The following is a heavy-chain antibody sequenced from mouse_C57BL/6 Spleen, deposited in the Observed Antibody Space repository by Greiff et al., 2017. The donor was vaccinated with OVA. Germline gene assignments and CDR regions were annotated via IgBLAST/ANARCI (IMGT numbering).Heavy chain of an antibody. D-gene: IGHD1-1*01. Sequence: EVKLMESGGGLVQPGGSMKLSCAASGFTFSDAWMDWVRQSPETGLEWVAEIRNKANNHATYYAESVKGRFTISRDDSKSSVYLQLNSLRAEDTGIYYGTSRPYCYGRSNWYWDVWGTGTTVTVAS. V-gene: IGHV6-6*01. CDR1: GFTFSDAW. CDR3: TSRPYCYGRSNWYWDV. CDR2: IRNKANNHAT. J-gene: IGHJ1*03.